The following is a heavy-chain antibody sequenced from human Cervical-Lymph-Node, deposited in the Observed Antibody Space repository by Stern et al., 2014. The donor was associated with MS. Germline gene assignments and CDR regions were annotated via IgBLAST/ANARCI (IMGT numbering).Heavy chain of an antibody. CDR3: ARRNRAMVDDNWFDP. CDR1: GGSISSGGYY. D-gene: IGHD5-18*01. J-gene: IGHJ5*02. CDR2: IYYSGST. Sequence: QVQLQESGPGLVKPSQTLSLTCTVSGGSISSGGYYWSWIRQHPGKGLEXIGYIYYSGSTYYNPSLKSRVTISVDTSKNQFSLKLSSVTAADTAVYYCARRNRAMVDDNWFDPWGQGTLVTVSS. V-gene: IGHV4-31*03.